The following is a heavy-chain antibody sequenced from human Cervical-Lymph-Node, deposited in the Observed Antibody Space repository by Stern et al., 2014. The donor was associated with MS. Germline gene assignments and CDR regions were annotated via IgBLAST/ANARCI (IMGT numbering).Heavy chain of an antibody. CDR2: IFLVLGTP. J-gene: IGHJ5*02. V-gene: IGHV1-69*01. CDR1: VGTFSKFP. Sequence: VQLVQSVAEVTKPGSSVKVSCKASVGTFSKFPSSWPRKAPGQGLEGMGGIFLVLGTPTDAQEFRGRVTITADVSTSTVYMELSSLRSDDTAVYYCALSSETSDRWYSLGYDLWGQGTLVTFSS. CDR3: ALSSETSDRWYSLGYDL. D-gene: IGHD6-13*01.